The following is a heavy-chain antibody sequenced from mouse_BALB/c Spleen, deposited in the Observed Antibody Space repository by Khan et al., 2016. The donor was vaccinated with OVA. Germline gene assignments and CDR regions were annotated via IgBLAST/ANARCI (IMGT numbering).Heavy chain of an antibody. CDR1: GFSLTDYA. CDR3: TRDPPYYLMDY. V-gene: IGHV2-6-5*01. CDR2: IWVSGSK. J-gene: IGHJ4*01. Sequence: VQLKESGPGLVAPSQSLSITCTVSGFSLTDYAVSWIRQPPGKGLEWLGVIWVSGSKYYNSVLKPRLSISKDNSKSQVFLKSNSLQTDDTAMYFCTRDPPYYLMDYWGQGTSVTVSS.